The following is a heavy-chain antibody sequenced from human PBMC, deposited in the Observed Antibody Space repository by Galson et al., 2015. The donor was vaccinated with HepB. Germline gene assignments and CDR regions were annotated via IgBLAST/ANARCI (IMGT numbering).Heavy chain of an antibody. Sequence: SLRLSCAASGFTFSTYWMTWVRQAPGKGLEWVANMSQDGSEIYYVDSVKGRFTISRDNAKNSLYLQMNSLRAEDTAVYYCARTYSGSLANIWGQGTMVTVS. CDR3: ARTYSGSLANI. V-gene: IGHV3-7*01. D-gene: IGHD1-26*01. J-gene: IGHJ3*02. CDR2: MSQDGSEI. CDR1: GFTFSTYW.